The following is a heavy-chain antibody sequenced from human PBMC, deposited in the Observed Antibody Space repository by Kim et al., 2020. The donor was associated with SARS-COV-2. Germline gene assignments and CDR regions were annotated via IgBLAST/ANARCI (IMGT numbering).Heavy chain of an antibody. CDR3: ARHGCTGGVCYFDP. D-gene: IGHD2-8*02. J-gene: IGHJ5*02. CDR2: T. Sequence: TYYNPALKSRVTISVDTSKNQFSLKLSSVTDATVYYCARHGCTGGVCYFDPWGQGTLVTVSS. V-gene: IGHV4-30-2*03.